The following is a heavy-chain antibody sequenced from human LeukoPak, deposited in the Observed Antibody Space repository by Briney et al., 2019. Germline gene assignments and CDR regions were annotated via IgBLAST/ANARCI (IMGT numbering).Heavy chain of an antibody. D-gene: IGHD2/OR15-2a*01. J-gene: IGHJ6*02. CDR1: GGSISSGDYY. V-gene: IGHV4-30-4*01. CDR2: IYYSGST. Sequence: SSQTLSLTCTVSGGSISSGDYYWSWIRQPPGKGLEWIGYIYYSGSTYYNPSLKSRVTISVDTSKNQFSLKLSSVTAADTAVYYCARGFSRLYYYHYGMDVWGQGTTVTVSS. CDR3: ARGFSRLYYYHYGMDV.